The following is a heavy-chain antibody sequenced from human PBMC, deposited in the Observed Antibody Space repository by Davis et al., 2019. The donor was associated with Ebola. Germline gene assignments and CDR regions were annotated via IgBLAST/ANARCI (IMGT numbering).Heavy chain of an antibody. V-gene: IGHV4-59*01. CDR3: ARDKTIAGTNTYSYFGVDV. D-gene: IGHD1/OR15-1a*01. CDR1: GASIRSYF. Sequence: MPSETLSLTCSVSGASIRSYFWSWIRQSPGKGLQWIGNIYHSGNSNYNPSLKSRVTISVDTSRNQFSLKVNSVTAADTAVYYCARDKTIAGTNTYSYFGVDVWGKGTTVTVSS. CDR2: IYHSGNS. J-gene: IGHJ6*04.